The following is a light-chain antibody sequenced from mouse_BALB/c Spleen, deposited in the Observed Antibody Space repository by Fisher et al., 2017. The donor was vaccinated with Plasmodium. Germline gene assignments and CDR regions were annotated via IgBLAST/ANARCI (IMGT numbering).Light chain of an antibody. Sequence: DIVITQTTATLSVTPGDSISLSCRASQFISNNLHWYQQKSHESPRLLITYASQSMSGIPTRFSGSGSGTDFTLSISCVETEDFGMYFCQRSNSWPLTFGAGTKLELK. V-gene: IGKV5-43*01. CDR3: QRSNSWPLT. CDR1: QFISNN. CDR2: YAS. J-gene: IGKJ5*01.